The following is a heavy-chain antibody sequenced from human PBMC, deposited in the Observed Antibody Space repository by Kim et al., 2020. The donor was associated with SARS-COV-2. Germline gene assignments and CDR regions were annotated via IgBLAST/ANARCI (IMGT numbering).Heavy chain of an antibody. D-gene: IGHD3-22*01. J-gene: IGHJ4*02. Sequence: SETLSLTCTVSGGSISSYYWSWIRQPPGKGLEWIGYIYYSGSTNYNPSLKSRVTISVDTSKNQFSLKLSSVTAADTAVYYCARVDYYDSNYFDYWGQGTL. CDR2: IYYSGST. V-gene: IGHV4-59*01. CDR3: ARVDYYDSNYFDY. CDR1: GGSISSYY.